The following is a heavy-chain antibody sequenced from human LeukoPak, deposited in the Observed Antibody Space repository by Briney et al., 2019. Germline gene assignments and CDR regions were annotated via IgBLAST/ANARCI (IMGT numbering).Heavy chain of an antibody. CDR3: ARIGGVNSGYDLDY. CDR1: GFTFSSYE. Sequence: GGSLRLSCAASGFTFSSYEMNWVRQAPGKGLEWVSYISSSGSTIYYADSVKGLFTISRDNAKNSLYLQMNSLRAEDTAVYYCARIGGVNSGYDLDYWGQGTLVTVSS. CDR2: ISSSGSTI. D-gene: IGHD5-12*01. J-gene: IGHJ4*02. V-gene: IGHV3-48*03.